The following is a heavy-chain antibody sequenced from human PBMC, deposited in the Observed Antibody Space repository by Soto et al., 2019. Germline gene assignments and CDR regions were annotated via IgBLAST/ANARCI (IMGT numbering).Heavy chain of an antibody. CDR1: GASISSNHW. J-gene: IGHJ4*02. CDR2: IFHSEST. V-gene: IGHV4-4*02. D-gene: IGHD5-18*01. Sequence: QVQMQESGPGLVKPSGTLSLTCAVSGASISSNHWWSWVRQPPGKGLEWIGEIFHSESTTYNPSLKSRVTISRDKSKKQFSLNVSSVTAADTAIYYCARVGVGYGWPYYIDHWGQGIQVTVSS. CDR3: ARVGVGYGWPYYIDH.